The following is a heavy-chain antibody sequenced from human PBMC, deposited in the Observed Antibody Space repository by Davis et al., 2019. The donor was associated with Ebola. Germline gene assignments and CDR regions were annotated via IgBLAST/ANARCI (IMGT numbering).Heavy chain of an antibody. CDR1: GYTFPNYW. CDR3: ARHGSFYYYYYGMDV. J-gene: IGHJ6*04. Sequence: GESLKISCKASGYTFPNYWLVWVRQMPGKGLEWMGIIYPGDSDARYNPSFQGQVTISADKSISTAYLQWSSLKASDTAMYYCARHGSFYYYYYGMDVWGKGTTVTVSS. V-gene: IGHV5-51*01. CDR2: IYPGDSDA.